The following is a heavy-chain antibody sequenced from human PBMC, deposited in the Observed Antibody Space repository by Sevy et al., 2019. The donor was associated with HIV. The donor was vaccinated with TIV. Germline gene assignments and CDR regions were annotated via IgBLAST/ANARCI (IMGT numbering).Heavy chain of an antibody. CDR3: VGGNDREY. V-gene: IGHV3-21*01. CDR1: GFTFGTYT. D-gene: IGHD3-22*01. CDR2: IGRTGSDM. Sequence: GGSLRLSCAASGFTFGTYTMNWVRQAPGKGMEWLSSIGRTGSDMYYGDSLRGRFTISRDNARDSVFLQMNSLRVEDTGVYYCVGGNDREYWGRGTLVTVSS. J-gene: IGHJ4*02.